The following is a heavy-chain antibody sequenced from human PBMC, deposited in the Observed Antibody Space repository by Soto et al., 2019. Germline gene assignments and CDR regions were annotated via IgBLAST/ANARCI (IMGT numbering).Heavy chain of an antibody. CDR1: GFTFSSYG. D-gene: IGHD6-13*01. V-gene: IGHV3-30*18. CDR3: AKSASSSNWLFDY. Sequence: PGGSLRLSCAASGFTFSSYGMHWVRQAPGKGLEWVAVISYDGSNKYYADSVKGRFTISRDNSKNTLYLQMNSLRAEDTAVYYCAKSASSSNWLFDYWGQGTLVTVSS. CDR2: ISYDGSNK. J-gene: IGHJ4*02.